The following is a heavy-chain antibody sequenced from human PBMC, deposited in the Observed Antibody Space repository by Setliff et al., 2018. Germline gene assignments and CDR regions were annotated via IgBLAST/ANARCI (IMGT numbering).Heavy chain of an antibody. V-gene: IGHV4-38-2*02. Sequence: SETLSLTCTASGYSISSGYIWGWIRQPPGKGLEWVGNIGHAGSINYNPSPKSRLTISRDTSKNQVSLKLNSVTATDTAVYYCARDLGHGGDSDYWGQGILGTVS. CDR1: GYSISSGYI. CDR3: ARDLGHGGDSDY. J-gene: IGHJ4*02. D-gene: IGHD2-21*02. CDR2: IGHAGSI.